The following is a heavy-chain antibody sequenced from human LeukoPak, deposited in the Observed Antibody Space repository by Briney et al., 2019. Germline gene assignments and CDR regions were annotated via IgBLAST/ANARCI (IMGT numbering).Heavy chain of an antibody. CDR1: GGSISSGGYS. Sequence: SETLSLTCAVSGGSISSGGYSWSWIRQPPGKGLEWIGYIYDSGSTYCNPSLKSRVTISVDRYKNQFSLKLSSVTAADTAVYYCARARGDILTGSNWFDPWGQGTLVTVSS. CDR3: ARARGDILTGSNWFDP. V-gene: IGHV4-30-2*01. CDR2: IYDSGST. J-gene: IGHJ5*02. D-gene: IGHD3-9*01.